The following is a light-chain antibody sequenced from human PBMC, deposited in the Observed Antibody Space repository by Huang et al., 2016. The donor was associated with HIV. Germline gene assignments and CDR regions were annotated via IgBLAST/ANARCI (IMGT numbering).Light chain of an antibody. CDR3: QQYDNWPLT. V-gene: IGKV3-15*01. CDR1: LSVSTN. CDR2: GAS. Sequence: ERVMTQSPATVSLSPGERATLSCRASLSVSTNLAWYQQRPGQDPRLLIYGASTRATGIPARFSGGGSGAEFTLTISSLQSEDFAVYYCQQYDNWPLTFGGGTKVQIK. J-gene: IGKJ4*01.